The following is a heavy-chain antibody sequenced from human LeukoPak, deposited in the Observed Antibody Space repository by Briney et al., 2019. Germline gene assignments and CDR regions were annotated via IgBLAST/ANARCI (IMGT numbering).Heavy chain of an antibody. Sequence: GGSLRLSCTASGFTFSSYAMNWVRQAPGKGLQWISVISGSGTSTYYADSVKGRFTISRDNSKNTLLLQMNSLRAEDTAIYYCAKASFTGYDYYFDYWGQGTLVTVSS. J-gene: IGHJ4*02. CDR2: ISGSGTST. V-gene: IGHV3-23*01. D-gene: IGHD5-12*01. CDR1: GFTFSSYA. CDR3: AKASFTGYDYYFDY.